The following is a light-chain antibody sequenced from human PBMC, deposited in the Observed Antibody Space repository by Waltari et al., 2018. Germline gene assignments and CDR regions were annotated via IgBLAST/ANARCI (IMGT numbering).Light chain of an antibody. CDR1: QGISNF. V-gene: IGKV1-16*01. CDR2: YAS. Sequence: DIQMTQSPSSLSASVGDTVTITCRASQGISNFLAWYQQKPGKAPKPLIYYASNLESGVPSRFTGIGSATDFTLTISSLQPEDFATYYCQQYNSYPPTFGQGTKVEIK. CDR3: QQYNSYPPT. J-gene: IGKJ1*01.